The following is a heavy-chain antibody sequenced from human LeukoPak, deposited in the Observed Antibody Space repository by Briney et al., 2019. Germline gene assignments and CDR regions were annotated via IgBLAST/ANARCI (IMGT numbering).Heavy chain of an antibody. CDR1: GFTFSSYW. Sequence: GGSLRLSCAASGFTFSSYWMPWVRQAPGKGLVWVSRINSDGSSTSYADSVKGRFTISRDNAKNTLYLQMNSLRAEDTAVYYCARDHGRQITTVVPNWGQGTLVTVSS. CDR3: ARDHGRQITTVVPN. J-gene: IGHJ4*02. V-gene: IGHV3-74*01. D-gene: IGHD4-23*01. CDR2: INSDGSST.